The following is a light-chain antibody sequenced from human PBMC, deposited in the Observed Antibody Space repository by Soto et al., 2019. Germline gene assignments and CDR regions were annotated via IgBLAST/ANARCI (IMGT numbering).Light chain of an antibody. J-gene: IGLJ1*01. CDR2: EVS. CDR3: SSYAGSNILV. Sequence: QSALTQPPSASGSPGQSVTISCTGTSRDVGGYNYVSWYQQYPGKAPKLMIYEVSKRPSGVPDRFSGSKSGNTASLTVSGLQAEDEADYYCSSYAGSNILVFGTGTKLTVL. V-gene: IGLV2-8*01. CDR1: SRDVGGYNY.